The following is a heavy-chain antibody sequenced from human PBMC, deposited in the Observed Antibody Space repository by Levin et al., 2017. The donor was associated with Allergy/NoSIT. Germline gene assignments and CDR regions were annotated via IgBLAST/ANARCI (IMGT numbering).Heavy chain of an antibody. V-gene: IGHV4-31*03. CDR1: GGSISSGGYY. CDR3: ASLDPAAGAFDI. D-gene: IGHD2-2*01. CDR2: IYYSGST. Sequence: SETLSLTCTVSGGSISSGGYYWSWIRQHPGKGLEWIGYIYYSGSTYYNPSLKSRVTISVDTSKNQFSLKLSSVTAADTAVYYCASLDPAAGAFDIWGQGTMVTVSS. J-gene: IGHJ3*02.